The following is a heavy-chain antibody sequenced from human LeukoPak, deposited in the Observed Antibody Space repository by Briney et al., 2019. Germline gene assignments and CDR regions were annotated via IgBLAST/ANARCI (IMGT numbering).Heavy chain of an antibody. CDR2: INPNDGST. J-gene: IGHJ4*02. V-gene: IGHV1-46*01. Sequence: ASVKVSCKASGYTFTTYWIQWVRQAPGQGLEWVALINPNDGSTTYAHKFQGRVTMTRDTSTSTVYMDSSRLTSEDTAVYYCVRAPRDSSTMLDYWGQGTLVTVSS. CDR1: GYTFTTYW. D-gene: IGHD6-13*01. CDR3: VRAPRDSSTMLDY.